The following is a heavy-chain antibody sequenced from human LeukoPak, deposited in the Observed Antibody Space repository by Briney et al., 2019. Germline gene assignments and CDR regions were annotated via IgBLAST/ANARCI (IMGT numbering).Heavy chain of an antibody. J-gene: IGHJ4*02. D-gene: IGHD6-13*01. CDR1: GFTFSSYA. V-gene: IGHV3-23*01. CDR3: AKDVYRIAAAGKDY. Sequence: GGSLRLSCAASGFTFSSYAMSWVRQAPGKGLEWVSAISGSGGSTYYADSVKGRFTISRDNSKNTLYLQMNSLRVEDTAVYYCAKDVYRIAAAGKDYWGQGTLVTVSS. CDR2: ISGSGGST.